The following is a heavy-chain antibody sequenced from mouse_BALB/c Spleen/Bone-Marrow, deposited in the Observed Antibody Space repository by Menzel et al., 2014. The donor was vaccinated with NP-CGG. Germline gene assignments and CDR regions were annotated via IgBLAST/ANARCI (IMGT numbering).Heavy chain of an antibody. V-gene: IGHV1-80*01. CDR2: IYPGDGDT. D-gene: IGHD2-2*01. CDR3: ARWLPAMDY. CDR1: GYAFSSYW. Sequence: QVQLKQSGAELVRPGSSVKISCKASGYAFSSYWMSWVKQRPGQGLEWIGQIYPGDGDTNYNGKFKGKATLTADKSSSTDYMQLSSLTSEDSAVYFCARWLPAMDYWGQGTSVTVSS. J-gene: IGHJ4*01.